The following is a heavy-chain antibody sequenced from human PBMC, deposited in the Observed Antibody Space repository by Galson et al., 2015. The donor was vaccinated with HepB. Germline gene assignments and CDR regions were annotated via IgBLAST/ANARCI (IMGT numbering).Heavy chain of an antibody. Sequence: SLRLSCAASGFPFSTYTMSWVRQAPGKGLEWVSAIRGSGGTTYYADSVRGRVTISRENTKRTLYLQMNRLRGEDTALYYCAKDRNSTSPGTYGMDVWGQGTTVTVFS. CDR3: AKDRNSTSPGTYGMDV. J-gene: IGHJ6*02. CDR1: GFPFSTYT. D-gene: IGHD6-6*01. CDR2: IRGSGGTT. V-gene: IGHV3-23*01.